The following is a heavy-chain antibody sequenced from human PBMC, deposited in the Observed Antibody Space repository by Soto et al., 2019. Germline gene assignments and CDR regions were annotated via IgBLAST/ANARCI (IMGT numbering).Heavy chain of an antibody. D-gene: IGHD6-6*01. J-gene: IGHJ6*02. CDR1: GFTFRYYP. V-gene: IGHV3-30-3*01. CDR3: ARQGMAARKYYSTYLDV. Sequence: QVQLVESGEGVVQLGRPLGLSCAASGFTFRYYPMHWVRQAPGKGLEWVTLISSDATNKYLADSVKGRFTISRDNSKNTLYLQMNSLRVEDTGLYYCARQGMAARKYYSTYLDVWGQGTTVIV. CDR2: ISSDATNK.